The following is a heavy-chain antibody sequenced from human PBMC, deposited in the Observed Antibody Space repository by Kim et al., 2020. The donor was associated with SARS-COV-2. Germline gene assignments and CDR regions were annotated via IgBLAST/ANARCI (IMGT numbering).Heavy chain of an antibody. Sequence: SETLSLTCAVYGGSFSGYYWSWIRQPPGKGLEWIGEINHSGSTNYNPSLKSRVTISVDTSKNQFSLKLSSVTAADTAVYYCARAPRLGLYMVRGVTGWFDPWGQGTLVTVSS. CDR1: GGSFSGYY. V-gene: IGHV4-34*01. CDR2: INHSGST. CDR3: ARAPRLGLYMVRGVTGWFDP. D-gene: IGHD3-10*01. J-gene: IGHJ5*02.